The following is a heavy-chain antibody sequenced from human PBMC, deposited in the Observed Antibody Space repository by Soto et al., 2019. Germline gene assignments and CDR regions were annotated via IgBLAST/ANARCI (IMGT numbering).Heavy chain of an antibody. Sequence: SETLSLTCAVYGGSFGGYYWSWIRQPPGKWLEWVWEINHSGSTNYNPSLKSRVTISVDTSKNQFSLKLSSVTAAETAVYYCAIGRIGYSSSWPHFYYYYYYGMDVWGQGTTVTVSS. CDR2: INHSGST. D-gene: IGHD6-13*01. CDR3: AIGRIGYSSSWPHFYYYYYYGMDV. J-gene: IGHJ6*02. V-gene: IGHV4-34*01. CDR1: GGSFGGYY.